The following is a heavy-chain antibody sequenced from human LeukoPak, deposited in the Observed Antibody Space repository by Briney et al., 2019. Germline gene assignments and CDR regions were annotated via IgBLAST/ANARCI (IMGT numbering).Heavy chain of an antibody. Sequence: GGSLRLSCAASGFTFSNYWMHWVRQAPGKGLVWVSRINSDGSSTNYADSVKGRFTISRDNAKNSLYLQMNSLRAEGTAVYYCARDSASYDVNFDYWGQGTLVTVSS. V-gene: IGHV3-74*01. CDR2: INSDGSST. J-gene: IGHJ4*02. CDR3: ARDSASYDVNFDY. CDR1: GFTFSNYW. D-gene: IGHD5-18*01.